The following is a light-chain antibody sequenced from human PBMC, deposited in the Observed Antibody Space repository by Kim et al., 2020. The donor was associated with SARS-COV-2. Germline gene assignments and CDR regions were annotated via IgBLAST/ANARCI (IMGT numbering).Light chain of an antibody. CDR2: GVA. V-gene: IGLV2-14*03. CDR3: SSYSSNTTMV. J-gene: IGLJ3*02. CDR1: NSDVGRYTT. Sequence: QPIPIPSTRTNSDVGRYTTVSWYQQHPRKAPQLVTYGVADRPSGVFNRFSGSKSVNTASLTISGLQPEDEADYYCSSYSSNTTMVFGGGTKVTVL.